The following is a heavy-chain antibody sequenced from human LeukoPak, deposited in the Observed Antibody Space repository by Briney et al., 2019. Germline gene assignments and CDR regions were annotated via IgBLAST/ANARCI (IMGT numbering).Heavy chain of an antibody. J-gene: IGHJ4*02. CDR2: IGGSGGGT. CDR1: GFTFSSYV. V-gene: IGHV3-23*01. Sequence: PGGSLRLSCAASGFTFSSYVMSWVRQVPGKGLEWVSAIGGSGGGTYYADSVKGRFTISRDNSKNTLYLQTTSLRAEDTALYYCARRGAAGTYYFDYWGQGTLVTVSS. D-gene: IGHD6-13*01. CDR3: ARRGAAGTYYFDY.